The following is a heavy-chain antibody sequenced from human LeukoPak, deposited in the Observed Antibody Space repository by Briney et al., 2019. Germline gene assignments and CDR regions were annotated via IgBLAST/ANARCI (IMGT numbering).Heavy chain of an antibody. CDR3: ARSQGTQLWYSY. D-gene: IGHD5-18*01. CDR1: GYSFTSYW. CDR2: IYPDDSDT. V-gene: IGHV5-51*01. J-gene: IGHJ4*02. Sequence: GESLKISCQGSGYSFTSYWIGWVRQMPGKGLEWMGIIYPDDSDTRYSPSFQGQVTISADKSISTAYMQWGSLKASDTAMYYCARSQGTQLWYSYWGQGTLVTVSS.